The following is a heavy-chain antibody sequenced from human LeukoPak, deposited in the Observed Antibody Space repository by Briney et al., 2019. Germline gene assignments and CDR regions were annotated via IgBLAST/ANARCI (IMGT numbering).Heavy chain of an antibody. J-gene: IGHJ4*02. D-gene: IGHD2-2*01. V-gene: IGHV1-69*05. CDR1: GGTFSSYA. Sequence: SVKVSCKASGGTFSSYAMSWVRQAPGQGLEWMGRIIPIFGTANYAQKFQGRVTITTDESTSTAYMELSSLRSEDTAVYYCARQGSSTTQLLAYWGQGTLVTVSS. CDR3: ARQGSSTTQLLAY. CDR2: IIPIFGTA.